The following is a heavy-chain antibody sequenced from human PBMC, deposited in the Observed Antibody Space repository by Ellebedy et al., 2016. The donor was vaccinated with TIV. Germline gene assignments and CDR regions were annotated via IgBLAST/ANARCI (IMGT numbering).Heavy chain of an antibody. V-gene: IGHV4-34*01. CDR1: GGSFSGYY. J-gene: IGHJ4*02. CDR3: AEGRSGWYYFDY. CDR2: VSQSGRT. D-gene: IGHD6-19*01. Sequence: SETLSLTCTVYGGSFSGYYWSWVRQPPGKGLEWIGDVSQSGRTSYHPSLKSRVTISVDTSKNQFSLSLTSVTAADTAVYYCAEGRSGWYYFDYWGQGTLVTVSS.